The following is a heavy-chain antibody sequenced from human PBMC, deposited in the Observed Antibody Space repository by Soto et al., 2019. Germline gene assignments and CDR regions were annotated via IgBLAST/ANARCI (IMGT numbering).Heavy chain of an antibody. CDR3: ARDPVGVTHFDY. Sequence: QVQLQESGPGLVKPSETLSLTCTVDSISTYYWNWIRQPPGKGLEWIGYIYYLGRTNYNSSLKSRITMSIDTSKNQFSLKLSSVTAADTAIYYCARDPVGVTHFDYWGQGAPVTVSS. CDR2: IYYLGRT. D-gene: IGHD1-26*01. J-gene: IGHJ4*02. V-gene: IGHV4-59*01. CDR1: SISTYY.